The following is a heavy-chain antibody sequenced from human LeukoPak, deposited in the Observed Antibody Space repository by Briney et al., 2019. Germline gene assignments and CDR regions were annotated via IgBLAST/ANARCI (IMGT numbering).Heavy chain of an antibody. D-gene: IGHD5-18*01. CDR2: IYTSGST. J-gene: IGHJ4*02. CDR3: ARDVYRGYSYGTIDY. Sequence: SETLSLTCTVSGGSISSYYWSWIRQPAGKGLEWLGRIYTSGSTNYNPSLKSRVTISVDTSKNQFSLKLSSVTAADTAVYYCARDVYRGYSYGTIDYWGQGTLVTVSS. V-gene: IGHV4-4*07. CDR1: GGSISSYY.